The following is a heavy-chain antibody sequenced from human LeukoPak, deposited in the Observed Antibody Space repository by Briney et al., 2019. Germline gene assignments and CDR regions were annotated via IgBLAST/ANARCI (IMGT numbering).Heavy chain of an antibody. CDR2: ISSSSNTI. CDR3: ARDWGIAARPLDY. V-gene: IGHV3-48*01. J-gene: IGHJ4*02. D-gene: IGHD6-6*01. CDR1: GFTFSSYS. Sequence: LSGGSLRLSCAASGFTFSSYSMNWVRQAPGKGLEWVSYISSSSNTIYYADSVKGRFTISRDNAKNSLYLQMNSLRAEDTAVYYCARDWGIAARPLDYWGQGTLVTVSS.